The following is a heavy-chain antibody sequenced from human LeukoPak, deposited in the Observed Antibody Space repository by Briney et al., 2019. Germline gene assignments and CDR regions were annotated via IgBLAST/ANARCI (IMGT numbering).Heavy chain of an antibody. D-gene: IGHD5-24*01. V-gene: IGHV1-69*05. Sequence: SVKVSCKASGGTFSSYVISWVRQAPGQGLEWMGRIANYAQKFQGRVTITTDESTSTAYMELSSLRSEDTAVYYCARGDGYNYYYFEYWGQGTLVTVSS. CDR2: IA. J-gene: IGHJ4*02. CDR3: ARGDGYNYYYFEY. CDR1: GGTFSSYV.